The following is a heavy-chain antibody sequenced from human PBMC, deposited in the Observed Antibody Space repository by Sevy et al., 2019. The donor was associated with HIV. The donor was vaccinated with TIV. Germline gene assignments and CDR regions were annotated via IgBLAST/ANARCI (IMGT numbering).Heavy chain of an antibody. CDR2: ISSSSSYI. J-gene: IGHJ6*02. Sequence: GGSLRLSCAASGFTFSSYSMNWVRQAPGKGLEWVSSISSSSSYIYYADSVKGRFTISRDNAKNSLYLQMNSLRAEDTAVYYCAREGSEDFWSGYYTSDDGMDVWGQRTTVTVSS. CDR3: AREGSEDFWSGYYTSDDGMDV. V-gene: IGHV3-21*01. CDR1: GFTFSSYS. D-gene: IGHD3-3*01.